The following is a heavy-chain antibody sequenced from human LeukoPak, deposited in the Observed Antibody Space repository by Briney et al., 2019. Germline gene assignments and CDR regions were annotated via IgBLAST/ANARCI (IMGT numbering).Heavy chain of an antibody. CDR1: GGTFSSYA. D-gene: IGHD3-22*01. CDR3: ARSDSSGYYYYYFDY. CDR2: IIPIFGTA. V-gene: IGHV1-69*05. Sequence: SVKVSCKASGGTFSSYAISWVRQAPGQGLEWMGRIIPIFGTANYAQKFQGRVTITTDESTSTAYMELSSLRSEDTAVYYCARSDSSGYYYYYFDYWGQGTLVTVSS. J-gene: IGHJ4*02.